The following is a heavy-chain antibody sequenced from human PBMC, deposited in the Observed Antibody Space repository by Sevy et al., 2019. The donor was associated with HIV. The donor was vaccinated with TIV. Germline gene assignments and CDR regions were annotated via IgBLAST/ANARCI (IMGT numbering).Heavy chain of an antibody. V-gene: IGHV3-23*01. CDR1: GFTFSNYA. CDR3: AKEVTSCRTGAAGDY. CDR2: ISGSGDST. D-gene: IGHD6-13*01. J-gene: IGHJ4*02. Sequence: GGSLRLSCAASGFTFSNYAMSWVRQAPGKGLRWVSAISGSGDSTYYADSVKGRFTVSRDNSKNTLYLQMNSLRAEDTAVYYCAKEVTSCRTGAAGDYWGQGTLVTVSS.